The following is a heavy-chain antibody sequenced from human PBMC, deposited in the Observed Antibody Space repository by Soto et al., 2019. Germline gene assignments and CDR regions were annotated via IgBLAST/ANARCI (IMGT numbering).Heavy chain of an antibody. CDR3: ARGLLPFDY. CDR1: GGSISSSSYY. Sequence: SETLSLTCTVSGGSISSSSYYWGWIRQPPGKGLEWIGSIYYSGSTYYNPSLKSRVTISVDTSKNQFSLKLSSVTAADTAVYYCARGLLPFDYWGQGTLVTVPQ. D-gene: IGHD3-22*01. J-gene: IGHJ4*02. V-gene: IGHV4-39*01. CDR2: IYYSGST.